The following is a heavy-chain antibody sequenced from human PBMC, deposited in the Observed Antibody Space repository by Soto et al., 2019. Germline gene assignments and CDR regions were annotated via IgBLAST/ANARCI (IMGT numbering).Heavy chain of an antibody. J-gene: IGHJ3*02. CDR2: INPNSGGT. Sequence: ASVKVSCKASGYTFTGYYMHWVRQAPGQGLEWMGWINPNSGGTNYAQKFQGWVTMTRDTSISTAYMELSRLRSDDTAVYYCARGAFEVVAAGDAFDIWGQGTMVTVSS. D-gene: IGHD2-15*01. V-gene: IGHV1-2*04. CDR1: GYTFTGYY. CDR3: ARGAFEVVAAGDAFDI.